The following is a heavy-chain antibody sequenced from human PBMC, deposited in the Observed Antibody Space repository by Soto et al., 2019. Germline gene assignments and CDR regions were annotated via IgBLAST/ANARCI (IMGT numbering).Heavy chain of an antibody. CDR2: IKQDGSEK. CDR3: ARGFGAAGSYYYYYGMDV. J-gene: IGHJ6*02. CDR1: GFTFSSYW. Sequence: GGSLRLSCAASGFTFSSYWMSWVRQAPGKGLEWVANIKQDGSEKYYVDSVKGRFTISRDNAKNSLYLQMNSLRAEDTAVYYCARGFGAAGSYYYYYGMDVWGQGTTVTVSS. V-gene: IGHV3-7*01. D-gene: IGHD6-13*01.